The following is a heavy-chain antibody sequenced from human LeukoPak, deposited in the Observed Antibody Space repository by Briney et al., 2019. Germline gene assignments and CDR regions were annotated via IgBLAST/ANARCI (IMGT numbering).Heavy chain of an antibody. CDR2: IIPIFGTA. Sequence: GASVKVSCKASGGTFSSYAISWVRQAPGQGLEWMGGIIPIFGTANYAQKFQGRVTITTDESTSTAYMELSSLRYEDTAVYYCASFAGTINSFDYWGQGTLVTVSS. D-gene: IGHD1-7*01. J-gene: IGHJ4*02. CDR3: ASFAGTINSFDY. CDR1: GGTFSSYA. V-gene: IGHV1-69*05.